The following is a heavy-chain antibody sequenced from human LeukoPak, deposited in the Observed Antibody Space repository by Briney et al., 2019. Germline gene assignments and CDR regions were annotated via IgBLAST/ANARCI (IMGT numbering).Heavy chain of an antibody. CDR3: ARDEGYCSSTSCSHFDY. V-gene: IGHV3-66*01. D-gene: IGHD2-2*01. CDR2: IYSGGST. Sequence: GGSLRLSCAASGFTVSSNYMSWVRQAPGKGLEWVSVIYSGGSTYYADSVKGRFTISRDNAKNSLYLQMNSLRAEDTAVYYCARDEGYCSSTSCSHFDYWGQGTLVTVSS. CDR1: GFTVSSNY. J-gene: IGHJ4*02.